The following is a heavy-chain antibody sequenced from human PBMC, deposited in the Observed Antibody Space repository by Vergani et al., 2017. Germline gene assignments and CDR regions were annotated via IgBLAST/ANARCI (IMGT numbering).Heavy chain of an antibody. CDR1: GFSLSTSGVG. CDR3: AHSMSYDSSGYPFDY. J-gene: IGHJ4*02. Sequence: QITLKESGPTLVKPTQPLTLTCTFSGFSLSTSGVGVGWIRQPPGKALEWLALLYWDDDKRYNPSLKTRLTITKDTTKNQVVLTMTNMDPVDTATYYCAHSMSYDSSGYPFDYWGQGTLVTVSS. D-gene: IGHD3-22*01. CDR2: LYWDDDK. V-gene: IGHV2-5*02.